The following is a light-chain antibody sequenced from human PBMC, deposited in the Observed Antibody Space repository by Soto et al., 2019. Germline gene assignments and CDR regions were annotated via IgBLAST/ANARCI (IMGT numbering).Light chain of an antibody. CDR3: QQYNAWRT. CDR1: QSITSN. J-gene: IGKJ1*01. CDR2: GAS. Sequence: EIVMRQSPATLSVSPGERATLSCRASQSITSNLAWYQQKPGQAPRLLIYGASTRATGIPARFSGSGSGTEFTLTISSLQSEDFGVYYCQQYNAWRTFGQGTKVDIK. V-gene: IGKV3-15*01.